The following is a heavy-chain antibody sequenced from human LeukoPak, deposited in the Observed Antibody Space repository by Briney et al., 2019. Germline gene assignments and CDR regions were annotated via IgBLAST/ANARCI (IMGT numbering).Heavy chain of an antibody. CDR3: ARDLYGDYLSSYFGY. V-gene: IGHV3-30*03. CDR2: ISYDGSNK. D-gene: IGHD4-17*01. Sequence: PGGSLRLSCAASGFTFSSYGMHWVRQAPGKGLEWVAVISYDGSNKYYADSVKGRFTISRDNSKNTLYLQMNSLRAEDTAVYYCARDLYGDYLSSYFGYWGQGTLVTVSS. J-gene: IGHJ4*02. CDR1: GFTFSSYG.